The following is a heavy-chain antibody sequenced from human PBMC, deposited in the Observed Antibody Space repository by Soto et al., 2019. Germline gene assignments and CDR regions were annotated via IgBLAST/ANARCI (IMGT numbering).Heavy chain of an antibody. V-gene: IGHV4-39*07. D-gene: IGHD1-1*01. CDR2: VYYAGST. CDR1: GGSISTDSHY. J-gene: IGHJ4*02. Sequence: SETLSLTCTVSGGSISTDSHYWGWIRQPPGKGLEWIGSVYYAGSTYKNPSLHSRVTISVDTSKNQFSLKLSSVTAADTAVYYCARVSRDAYNPRPDYFDYWGQGTLVTVSS. CDR3: ARVSRDAYNPRPDYFDY.